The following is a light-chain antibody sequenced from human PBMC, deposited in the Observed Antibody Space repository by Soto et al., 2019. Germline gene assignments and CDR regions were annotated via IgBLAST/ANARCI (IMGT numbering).Light chain of an antibody. J-gene: IGLJ1*01. V-gene: IGLV2-14*01. CDR1: SSDVGGYNY. Sequence: QSVLTQPASVSGSPGQSITISCTGTSSDVGGYNYVSWYQQHPGKAPKLMIYDVSNRPSGVSNRFSGSKFGNTASLTISGFQAEDEADYYCSSYTSSSTLYVFGTGTKVTVL. CDR3: SSYTSSSTLYV. CDR2: DVS.